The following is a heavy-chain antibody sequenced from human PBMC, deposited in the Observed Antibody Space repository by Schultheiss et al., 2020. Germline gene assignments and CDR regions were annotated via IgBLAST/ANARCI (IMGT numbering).Heavy chain of an antibody. D-gene: IGHD4-23*01. Sequence: SQTLSLTCTVSGGSISSYYWSWIRQPPGKGLEWIGYIYYSGSTNYNPSLKSRVTISVDTSKNQFSLKLSSVTAADTAVYYCARQDYGGYQWGQGTLVTVSS. CDR3: ARQDYGGYQ. J-gene: IGHJ4*02. CDR2: IYYSGST. CDR1: GGSISSYY. V-gene: IGHV4-59*08.